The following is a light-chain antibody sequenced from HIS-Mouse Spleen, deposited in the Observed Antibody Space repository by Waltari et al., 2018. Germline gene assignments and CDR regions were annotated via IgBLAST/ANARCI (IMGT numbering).Light chain of an antibody. J-gene: IGLJ2*01. V-gene: IGLV1-40*01. CDR2: GNS. Sequence: QSVLTQPPSVSGAPGQRVTIPCTRRRSNIGAGHDVHWYQQLPGTAPKLLIYGNSNRPAGVPDRFSGSKSGTSASLAITGLQAEDEADYYCQSYDSSLSGVVFGGGTKLTVL. CDR3: QSYDSSLSGVV. CDR1: RSNIGAGHD.